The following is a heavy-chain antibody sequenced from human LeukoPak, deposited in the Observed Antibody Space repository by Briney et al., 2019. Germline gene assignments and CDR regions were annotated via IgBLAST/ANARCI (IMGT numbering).Heavy chain of an antibody. Sequence: SETLSLTCTVSGGSISSYYWSWIRQPAGKGLEWIGRIYTSGSTNYNPSLKSRVTMSVDTSKNQFSLKPSSVTAADTAVYYCVISSGYYTYDYWGQGTLVTVSS. CDR3: VISSGYYTYDY. J-gene: IGHJ4*02. CDR1: GGSISSYY. V-gene: IGHV4-4*07. CDR2: IYTSGST. D-gene: IGHD3-22*01.